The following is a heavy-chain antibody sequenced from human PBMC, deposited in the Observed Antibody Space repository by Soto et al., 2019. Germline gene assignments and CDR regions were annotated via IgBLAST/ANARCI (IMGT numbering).Heavy chain of an antibody. J-gene: IGHJ4*02. CDR1: GFTFSSDG. D-gene: IGHD5-12*01. Sequence: QVQLVESGGGVVQPGRSLRLSCEVSGFTFSSDGMHWVRQAPGKGLEWVTRISNDGSDTKYSGSVKGRFTVTRDNSKNTLYLHMNSLRPEDTDVYYCAKASGYDFEQWGQGALVTVSS. CDR3: AKASGYDFEQ. CDR2: ISNDGSDT. V-gene: IGHV3-30*18.